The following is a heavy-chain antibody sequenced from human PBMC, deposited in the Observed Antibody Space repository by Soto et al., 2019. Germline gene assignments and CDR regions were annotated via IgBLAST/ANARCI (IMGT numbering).Heavy chain of an antibody. CDR2: INASGRT. V-gene: IGHV3-23*01. Sequence: GGSLGLSWAASGFTFTNLAMTGVRKAPGKGLEWVSAINASGRTYYADSVKGRFTISRDNTNNTLYLQMNSLRAEHTAVYYCASSLEYSSSFDPWGQGTLVTVSS. CDR3: ASSLEYSSSFDP. J-gene: IGHJ5*02. CDR1: GFTFTNLA. D-gene: IGHD6-6*01.